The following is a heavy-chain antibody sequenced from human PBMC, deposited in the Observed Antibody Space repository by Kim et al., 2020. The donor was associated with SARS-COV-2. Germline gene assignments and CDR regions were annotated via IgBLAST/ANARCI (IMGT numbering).Heavy chain of an antibody. J-gene: IGHJ4*02. CDR2: IKSKTDGGTT. D-gene: IGHD3-16*02. V-gene: IGHV3-15*01. CDR1: GFTFSNAW. CDR3: TTDRFYDYVWGSYRYTDY. Sequence: GGSLRLSCAASGFTFSNAWMSWVRQAPGKGLEWVGRIKSKTDGGTTDYAAPVKGRFTISRDDSKNTLHLQMNSLKTEDTAVYYCTTDRFYDYVWGSYRYTDYWGQGTLVTVSS.